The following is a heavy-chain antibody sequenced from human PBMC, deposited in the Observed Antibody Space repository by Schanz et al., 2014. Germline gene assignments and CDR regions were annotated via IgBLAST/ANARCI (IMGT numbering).Heavy chain of an antibody. J-gene: IGHJ4*02. CDR3: ARDLEGFDY. CDR2: IFTSGST. CDR1: GGSISSYY. Sequence: QVQLRESGPGLVKPSKTLSLTCTVSGGSISSYYWSWIRQPAGKGLVWIGRIFTSGSTDYNPSLKGRVTMSVDTSKNQFSLKLSSVTAADTAVYYCARDLEGFDYWGQGTLVTVSS. V-gene: IGHV4-4*07. D-gene: IGHD1-1*01.